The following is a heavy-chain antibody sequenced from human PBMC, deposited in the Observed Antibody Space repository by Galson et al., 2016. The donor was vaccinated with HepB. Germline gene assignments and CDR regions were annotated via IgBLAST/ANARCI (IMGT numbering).Heavy chain of an antibody. D-gene: IGHD3-3*01. CDR1: GYTFTTFG. CDR2: ISGYDGNT. Sequence: SVKVSCKASGYTFTTFGISWVRQAPGQGLEWVGWISGYDGNTKYAQNFQGRVTMTTDTSTSTAYMELRSLRSDDTAVYYCARDSGFAVVINPMGYWGQGTLVTVSS. J-gene: IGHJ4*02. CDR3: ARDSGFAVVINPMGY. V-gene: IGHV1-18*01.